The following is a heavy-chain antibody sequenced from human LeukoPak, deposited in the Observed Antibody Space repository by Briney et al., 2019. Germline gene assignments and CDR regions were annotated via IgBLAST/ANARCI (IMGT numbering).Heavy chain of an antibody. Sequence: SETLSLTCAVYGGSFSGYYWSWIRQPPGKGLEWIGEINHSGSTNYNPSLKSRVTISVDTSKNQFSLKLSSVTAADTAVYYCARGQVGWFGELFSQGFDPWGQGTLVTVSS. J-gene: IGHJ5*02. D-gene: IGHD3-10*01. CDR1: GGSFSGYY. V-gene: IGHV4-34*01. CDR3: ARGQVGWFGELFSQGFDP. CDR2: INHSGST.